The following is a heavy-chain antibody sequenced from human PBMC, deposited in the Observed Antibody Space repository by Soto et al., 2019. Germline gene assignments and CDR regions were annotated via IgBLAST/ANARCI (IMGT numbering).Heavy chain of an antibody. Sequence: QVQLQQWGAGLLKPSETLSLTCAVYGGSFSGYQWTWIRQTPGKGLEWIGEINDSGNINYNPSLKSRGTILVDTAKKQISLTLSSVTAADTAVYYCARGLILWFGELSRRGGYYYYMDVWGKGTSVTVSS. CDR2: INDSGNI. CDR3: ARGLILWFGELSRRGGYYYYMDV. D-gene: IGHD3-10*01. CDR1: GGSFSGYQ. J-gene: IGHJ6*03. V-gene: IGHV4-34*01.